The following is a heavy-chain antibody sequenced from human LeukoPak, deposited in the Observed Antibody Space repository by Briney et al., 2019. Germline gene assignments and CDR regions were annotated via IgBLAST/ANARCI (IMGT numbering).Heavy chain of an antibody. D-gene: IGHD2-21*02. J-gene: IGHJ4*02. CDR1: GFTFTDYY. V-gene: IGHV1-69-2*01. CDR3: STGGLPIADY. CDR2: IDPAEGDT. Sequence: ASVKISCKASGFTFTDYYILWIQEAPGKGLVCMGRIDPAEGDTIYAENFQGRLTITADTSSDTAYMELSSLTSDDTAVYFCSTGGLPIADYWGQGTLVTVSS.